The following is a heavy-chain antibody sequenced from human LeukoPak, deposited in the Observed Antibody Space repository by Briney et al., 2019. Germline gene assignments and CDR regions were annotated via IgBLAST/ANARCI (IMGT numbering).Heavy chain of an antibody. CDR2: ISYDGSNK. J-gene: IGHJ3*02. CDR1: GFTFSSYV. D-gene: IGHD3-22*01. Sequence: GGSLRLSCAASGFTFSSYVMHCVRQAPGKGLEWVAVISYDGSNKYYADSVKGRFTISRDNSKNTLYLQMNSLRAEDTAVYYCAKLVDSSGYYSYDAFDMWGQGRMVTVSS. CDR3: AKLVDSSGYYSYDAFDM. V-gene: IGHV3-30*18.